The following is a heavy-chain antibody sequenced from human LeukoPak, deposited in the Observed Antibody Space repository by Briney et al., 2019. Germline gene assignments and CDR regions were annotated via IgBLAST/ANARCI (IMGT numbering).Heavy chain of an antibody. CDR3: ARENLDYYDSSGYYYRSGAFDI. J-gene: IGHJ3*02. V-gene: IGHV3-21*01. CDR2: ISSSSSYI. Sequence: GGSLRLSCAASGFTFRTYTMNWVRQAPGKGLEWVSSISSSSSYIYYADSVKGRFTISRDNAKNSLYLQMNSLRAEDTAVYYCARENLDYYDSSGYYYRSGAFDIWGQGTMVTVSP. D-gene: IGHD3-22*01. CDR1: GFTFRTYT.